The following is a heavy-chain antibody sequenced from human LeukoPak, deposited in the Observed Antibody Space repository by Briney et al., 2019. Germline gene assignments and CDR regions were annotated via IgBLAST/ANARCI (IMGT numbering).Heavy chain of an antibody. CDR1: GYSFTSYG. V-gene: IGHV1-18*01. Sequence: ASVKVSCKASGYSFTSYGISWVRQAPGQGLEWMGWISAYNGNTNYAQKLQGRVTMTTDTSTSTAYMELRSLRSDDTAGYYCARVGYCSGGSCYYYGMDVWGQGTTVTVSS. CDR3: ARVGYCSGGSCYYYGMDV. J-gene: IGHJ6*02. D-gene: IGHD2-15*01. CDR2: ISAYNGNT.